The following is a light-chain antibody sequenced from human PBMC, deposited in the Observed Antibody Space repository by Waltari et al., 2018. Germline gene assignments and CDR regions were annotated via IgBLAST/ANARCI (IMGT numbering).Light chain of an antibody. CDR2: DAS. J-gene: IGKJ4*01. Sequence: EIVLTQSPGTLSLSPGERATLSCRASQSVDTYLAWYQQKPGQAPRLLIYDASNRATGIPARFSGSGSGTDFTLTISSLEPEDFAVYYCRQRSNWVTFGGGTKVEIK. CDR3: RQRSNWVT. V-gene: IGKV3-11*01. CDR1: QSVDTY.